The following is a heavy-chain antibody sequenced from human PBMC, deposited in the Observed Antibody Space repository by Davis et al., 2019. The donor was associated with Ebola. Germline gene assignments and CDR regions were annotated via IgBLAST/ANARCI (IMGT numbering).Heavy chain of an antibody. CDR2: IIPILGIA. D-gene: IGHD4-17*01. CDR3: ARGLNAVSTYYYYYMDV. CDR1: GGTFSSYA. Sequence: SVKVSCKASGGTFSSYAISWVRQAPGQGLEWMGGIIPILGIANYAQKFQGRVTITADESTSTAYMELSSLRSEDTAVYYCARGLNAVSTYYYYYMDVWGKGTTVTVSS. J-gene: IGHJ6*03. V-gene: IGHV1-69*10.